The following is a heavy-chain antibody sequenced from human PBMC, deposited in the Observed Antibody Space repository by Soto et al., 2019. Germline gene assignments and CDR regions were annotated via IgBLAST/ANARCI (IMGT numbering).Heavy chain of an antibody. CDR3: ARESIHPTYYDFWSGYYTIGCYYYGIDV. J-gene: IGHJ6*02. V-gene: IGHV3-30-3*01. CDR2: ISYDGSNK. D-gene: IGHD3-3*01. Sequence: GGSLRLSCAASGFTFSSYAMHWVRQAPGKGLEWVAVISYDGSNKYYADSVKGRFTISRDNSKNTLYLQMNSLRAEDTAVYYCARESIHPTYYDFWSGYYTIGCYYYGIDVWGQGTTVTVSS. CDR1: GFTFSSYA.